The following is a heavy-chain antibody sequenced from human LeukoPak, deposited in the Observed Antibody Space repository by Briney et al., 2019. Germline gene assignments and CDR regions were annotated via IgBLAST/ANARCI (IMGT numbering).Heavy chain of an antibody. CDR1: GGSISSYY. Sequence: SETLSLTCTVSGGSISSYYWSWIRQPPGKGLEWIAYIYYSGSTNYNPSLKSRVTISVDTSKNQLSLKLSSVTAADTAVYYCARHGVAVAGSSLYYYMDVWGNGTTVTVSS. V-gene: IGHV4-59*08. CDR3: ARHGVAVAGSSLYYYMDV. J-gene: IGHJ6*03. D-gene: IGHD6-19*01. CDR2: IYYSGST.